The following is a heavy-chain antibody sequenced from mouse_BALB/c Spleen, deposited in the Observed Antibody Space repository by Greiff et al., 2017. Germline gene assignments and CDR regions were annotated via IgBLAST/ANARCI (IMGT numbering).Heavy chain of an antibody. CDR3: ARRRTTVGYFDD. CDR2: ISYSGST. Sequence: VQLKESGPSLVKPSQTLSLTCSVTGDSITRGYWNWIRKFPGNKLEYMGYISYSGSTYYNPSLKSRISITRDTSKNQYYLQLNAVTTEDTATYYCARRRTTVGYFDDWGQGTTLTVSA. CDR1: GDSITRGY. V-gene: IGHV3-8*02. D-gene: IGHD1-1*01. J-gene: IGHJ2*01.